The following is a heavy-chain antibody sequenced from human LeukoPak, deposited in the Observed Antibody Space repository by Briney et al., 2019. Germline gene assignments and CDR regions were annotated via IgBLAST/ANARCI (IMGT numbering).Heavy chain of an antibody. Sequence: GGSLRLSCAASGFTFSSYAMSWVRQAPGKGLEWVSSISSSSTYIYYADSVKGRFTISRDNAKNSLYLQMNSLRAEDTAVYYCARDQIAAAVTSPFDYWGQGTLVTVSS. CDR1: GFTFSSYA. CDR3: ARDQIAAAVTSPFDY. V-gene: IGHV3-21*01. CDR2: ISSSSTYI. J-gene: IGHJ4*02. D-gene: IGHD6-13*01.